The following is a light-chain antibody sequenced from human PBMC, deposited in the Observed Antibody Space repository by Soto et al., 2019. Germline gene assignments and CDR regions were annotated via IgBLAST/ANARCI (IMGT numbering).Light chain of an antibody. CDR1: QSLLHSNGYNY. CDR3: MQALQAPIT. J-gene: IGKJ2*01. V-gene: IGKV2-28*01. Sequence: DIVMTQSPLSLPVTPGEPASISCRSSQSLLHSNGYNYLDWYLQKPGQSPQLLIYLGSNRASGVPNRFSGSGSDTDFTQKLSRVEAEDVGVYYCMQALQAPITFGQGTKLEIK. CDR2: LGS.